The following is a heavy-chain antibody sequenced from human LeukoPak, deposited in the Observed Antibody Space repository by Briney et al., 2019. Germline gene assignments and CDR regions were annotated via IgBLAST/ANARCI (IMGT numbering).Heavy chain of an antibody. Sequence: GGSLRLSCAASGFTFSSYSMCWVRQAPGKGLEWVSGIKESGDITYYADSVKGRFTISRDNSENTLYLQMNSLRAEDTAMYYCAKYCSGITCSGYWGQGALVIVSS. CDR2: IKESGDIT. V-gene: IGHV3-23*01. J-gene: IGHJ4*02. CDR3: AKYCSGITCSGY. D-gene: IGHD2-15*01. CDR1: GFTFSSYS.